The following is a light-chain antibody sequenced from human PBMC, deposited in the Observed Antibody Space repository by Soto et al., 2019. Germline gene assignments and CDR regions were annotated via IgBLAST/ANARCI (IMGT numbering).Light chain of an antibody. CDR1: SSDVGGYNY. V-gene: IGLV2-14*01. CDR2: EVS. CDR3: SSYTSSSTVV. J-gene: IGLJ2*01. Sequence: QSVLTQPSSASGTPGQRVTISCSGSSSDVGGYNYVSWYQQHPGKAPKLMIYEVSNRPSGVSNRFSGSKSGNTASLTISGLQAEDEADYYCSSYTSSSTVVFGGGTKVTVL.